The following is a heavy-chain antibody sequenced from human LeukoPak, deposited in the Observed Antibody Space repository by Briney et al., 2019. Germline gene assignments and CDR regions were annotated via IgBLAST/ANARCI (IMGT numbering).Heavy chain of an antibody. J-gene: IGHJ4*02. V-gene: IGHV3-30*04. CDR1: GFTFSDYT. CDR2: LPPDGSYK. CDR3: ARGLHDRSWYGAH. Sequence: GGSLRLSCAASGFTFSDYTMQWVRQAPGKGLEWVALLPPDGSYKYYADSLKGRFTISRDNFKNALYLQMNSLRLEDRAVYYCARGLHDRSWYGAHWGQGTLLSVSS. D-gene: IGHD6-13*01.